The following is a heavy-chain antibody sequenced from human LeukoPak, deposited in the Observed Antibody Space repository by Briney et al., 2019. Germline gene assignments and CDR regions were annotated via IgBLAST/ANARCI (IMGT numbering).Heavy chain of an antibody. V-gene: IGHV3-30*02. Sequence: GGSLRLSCAASRFIFRNYGMHWVRQAPGKGLEWVAFIRFDESNEYYADSVTGRFTISRDNSKNTLYLQMNSLRSEDTAVYFCVKDLAYCDGGGCYWGQGTRVTVSS. J-gene: IGHJ4*02. CDR3: VKDLAYCDGGGCY. D-gene: IGHD2-21*01. CDR1: RFIFRNYG. CDR2: IRFDESNE.